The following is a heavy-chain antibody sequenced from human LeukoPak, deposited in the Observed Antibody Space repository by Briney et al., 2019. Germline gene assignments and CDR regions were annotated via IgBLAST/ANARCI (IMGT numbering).Heavy chain of an antibody. CDR1: GFTFSTYG. D-gene: IGHD4-23*01. CDR3: AANGGPFDF. Sequence: GGSLRLSCAASGFTFSTYGMHWVRQAPGKGLEWVSSISSSSSYIYYADSVKGRFTISRDNAKNSLYLQMNGLRAEDTAVYYCAANGGPFDFWGQGTLVTVSA. V-gene: IGHV3-21*04. J-gene: IGHJ4*02. CDR2: ISSSSSYI.